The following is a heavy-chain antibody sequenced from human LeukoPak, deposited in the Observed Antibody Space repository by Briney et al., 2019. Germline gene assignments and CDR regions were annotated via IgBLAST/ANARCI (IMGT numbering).Heavy chain of an antibody. CDR2: INSDGSST. Sequence: PGGSLRLSCAASGFTFSSYWMHWVRQAPGKGLVWVSRINSDGSSTSYADSVKGRFTISRVNAKNTLYLQMNSLRAEDTAVYYCASEGYCSSTSCYDYWGQGTLVTVSS. CDR3: ASEGYCSSTSCYDY. J-gene: IGHJ4*02. D-gene: IGHD2-2*01. V-gene: IGHV3-74*01. CDR1: GFTFSSYW.